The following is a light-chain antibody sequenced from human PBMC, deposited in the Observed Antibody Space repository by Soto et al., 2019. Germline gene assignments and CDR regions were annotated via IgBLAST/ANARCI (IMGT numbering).Light chain of an antibody. CDR3: QQYNSYLT. V-gene: IGKV1-5*03. CDR2: EAS. J-gene: IGKJ1*01. CDR1: QSISKW. Sequence: EMEMTQSPATRAGSVGERARITCRASQSISKWLAWFQQKAGRAPKLLIYEASKLATGVPSRISGSASGTEFTLTISSLEPADFATYYCQQYNSYLTFGKGTKVDIK.